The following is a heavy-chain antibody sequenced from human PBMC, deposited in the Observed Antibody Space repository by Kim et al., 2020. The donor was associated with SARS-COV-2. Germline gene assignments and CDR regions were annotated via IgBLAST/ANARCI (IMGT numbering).Heavy chain of an antibody. D-gene: IGHD4-17*01. CDR2: IYYSGST. CDR1: GGSISSYY. Sequence: SETLSLTCTVSGGSISSYYWSWIRQPPGKGLEWIGYIYYSGSTNYNPSLKSRVTISVDTSKHQFSLKLSSVTAADTAVYYCARAANDYGDYVWAFDIWGQRTMVTVSS. CDR3: ARAANDYGDYVWAFDI. V-gene: IGHV4-59*01. J-gene: IGHJ3*02.